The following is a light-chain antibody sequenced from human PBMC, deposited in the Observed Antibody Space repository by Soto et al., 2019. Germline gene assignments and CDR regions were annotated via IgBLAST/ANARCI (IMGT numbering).Light chain of an antibody. CDR1: ETVSTN. CDR2: AAS. CDR3: QQYENWPWT. V-gene: IGKV3-15*01. Sequence: ERVVTQSPATLTVSPGXGATLSCRASETVSTNLAWYQQKPGQAPRLLIYAASTRATGVPARFSGSGSGTEFTLTISSLQSEDVAAYYCQQYENWPWTFGQGTKV. J-gene: IGKJ1*01.